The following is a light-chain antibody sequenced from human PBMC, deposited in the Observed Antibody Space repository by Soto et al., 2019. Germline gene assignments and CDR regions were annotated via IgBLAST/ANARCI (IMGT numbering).Light chain of an antibody. J-gene: IGKJ5*01. CDR2: DAS. CDR1: QSVRSY. Sequence: EVVLTQSPATLSLSPGERATLSCRASQSVRSYLAWYQHKPGQAPRLLIFDASNRATGIPARFSGSGSGTDFTLTISSLEPEDFAVYYCQQRSNWPLLTFGQGTRLEIK. CDR3: QQRSNWPLLT. V-gene: IGKV3-11*01.